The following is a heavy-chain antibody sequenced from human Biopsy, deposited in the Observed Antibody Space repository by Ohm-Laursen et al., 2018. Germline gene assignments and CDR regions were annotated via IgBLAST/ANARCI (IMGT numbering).Heavy chain of an antibody. V-gene: IGHV4-59*08. CDR3: ARHAPSYSGSYWRYFDL. J-gene: IGHJ2*01. D-gene: IGHD1-26*01. Sequence: GTLSLTCTVSGGSISSYYWSWIRQPPGKGLEWIGYIYYTGSTNYNPSLKSRLTISVDTSMNHLPLRLTSVTAADTAVYYCARHAPSYSGSYWRYFDLWGRGTLVTVSS. CDR2: IYYTGST. CDR1: GGSISSYY.